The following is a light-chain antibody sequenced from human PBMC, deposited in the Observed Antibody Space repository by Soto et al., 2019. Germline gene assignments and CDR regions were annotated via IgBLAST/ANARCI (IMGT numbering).Light chain of an antibody. CDR3: TSYTSSSTLVV. J-gene: IGLJ3*02. CDR1: SSDVGDYNY. CDR2: EVI. V-gene: IGLV2-14*01. Sequence: QSALTQPASVSGSPGQSITISCTGTSSDVGDYNYVSWYQQHPGKAPKLMIYEVINPPSGISNRFSGSKSGNTASLTISGLQGEDEADYYCTSYTSSSTLVVFGGGTKLTVL.